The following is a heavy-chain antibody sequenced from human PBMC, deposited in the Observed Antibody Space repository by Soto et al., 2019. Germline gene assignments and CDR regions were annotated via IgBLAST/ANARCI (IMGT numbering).Heavy chain of an antibody. V-gene: IGHV3-21*01. CDR1: GFTFSSYS. J-gene: IGHJ4*02. D-gene: IGHD4-17*01. Sequence: ESGGGLVKPGGSLRLSCAASGFTFSSYSMNWVRQAPGKGLEWVSSISSSSSYIYYADSVKGRFTISRDNAKNSLYLQMNSLRAEDTAVYYCARETRDYGDYGYWGQGTLVTVSS. CDR3: ARETRDYGDYGY. CDR2: ISSSSSYI.